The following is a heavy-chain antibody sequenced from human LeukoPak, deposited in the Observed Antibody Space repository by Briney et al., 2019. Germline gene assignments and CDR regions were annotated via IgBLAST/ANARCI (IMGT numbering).Heavy chain of an antibody. Sequence: ASVKVSCKASGYTFTSYYMHWVRQAPGQGLEWMGLINPNSGGTNYAQKFQGRVTMTRDTSISTAYMELSRLRSDDTAVYYCARAEVRGYSYGWLNYYYGMDVWGQGTTVTVSS. CDR2: INPNSGGT. J-gene: IGHJ6*02. CDR1: GYTFTSYY. CDR3: ARAEVRGYSYGWLNYYYGMDV. D-gene: IGHD5-18*01. V-gene: IGHV1-2*02.